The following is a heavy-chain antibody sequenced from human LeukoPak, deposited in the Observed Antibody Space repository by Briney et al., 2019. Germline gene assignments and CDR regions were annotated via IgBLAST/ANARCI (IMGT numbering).Heavy chain of an antibody. J-gene: IGHJ1*01. CDR3: ARGTPGYSEESFQN. Sequence: SSETLSLTCTVSGGSISGYYWSWIRQPAGKGLEWIGRIYSSGGTNYKPSLKSRVTMSADTSKNQFSLKLSSVTAADTAVYYCARGTPGYSEESFQNWGQGTLVTVSS. D-gene: IGHD4-11*01. CDR1: GGSISGYY. CDR2: IYSSGGT. V-gene: IGHV4-4*07.